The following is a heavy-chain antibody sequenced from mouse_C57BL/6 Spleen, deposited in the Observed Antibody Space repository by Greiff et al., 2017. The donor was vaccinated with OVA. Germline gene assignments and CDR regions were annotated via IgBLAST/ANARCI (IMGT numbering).Heavy chain of an antibody. Sequence: QVQLKESGAELVRPGASVKLSCKASGYTFTDYYINWVKQRPGQGLEWIARIYPGSGNTYYNEKFKGKATLTAEKSSSTAYMQLSSLTSEDSAVYFCARLRGSSEVLYAMDYWGQGTSVTVSS. CDR1: GYTFTDYY. J-gene: IGHJ4*01. V-gene: IGHV1-76*01. D-gene: IGHD1-1*01. CDR2: IYPGSGNT. CDR3: ARLRGSSEVLYAMDY.